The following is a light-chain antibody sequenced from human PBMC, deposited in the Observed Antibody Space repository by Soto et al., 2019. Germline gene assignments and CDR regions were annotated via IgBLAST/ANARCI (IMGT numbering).Light chain of an antibody. Sequence: DIQMTQSPSSLSASVGDTVTITCRAGQTPKNYVNWYQQKPGRVPKLLIYAATALQSGAQYRFAATASGTDFTLTIMSLQAEDSGTYCCQRSDTSVQTFGQGTKLEIK. CDR3: QRSDTSVQT. V-gene: IGKV1-39*01. CDR2: AAT. CDR1: QTPKNY. J-gene: IGKJ2*01.